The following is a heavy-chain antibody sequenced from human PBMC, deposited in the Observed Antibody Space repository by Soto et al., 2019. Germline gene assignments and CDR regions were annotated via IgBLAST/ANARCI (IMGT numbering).Heavy chain of an antibody. CDR2: ISTNGGST. J-gene: IGHJ4*02. CDR3: ARQGGDSSGWYGGYYFAY. D-gene: IGHD6-19*01. V-gene: IGHV3-64*01. CDR1: GFTFSSYA. Sequence: EVQLVESGGGLVQPGGSLRLSCAASGFTFSSYAMYWVRQTPGKGLGYVSAISTNGGSTYNANSAKGRFTISRDNSKHTLYLQMGSLRAEDMAVYYCARQGGDSSGWYGGYYFAYWGQGTLVTVSS.